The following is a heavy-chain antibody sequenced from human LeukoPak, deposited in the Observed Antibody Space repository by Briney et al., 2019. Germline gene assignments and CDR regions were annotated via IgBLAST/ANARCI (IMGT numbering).Heavy chain of an antibody. CDR2: MNPNSGNT. J-gene: IGHJ5*02. Sequence: GASVKVSCKASGYTFTSYDINWVRQATGPGLEWRGWMNPNSGNTGYAQKFQGRVTMTRNTSISTAYMELSSLRSEDTAVYYCARGTGYCSGGSCYYQKNWFDPWGQGTLVTVSS. D-gene: IGHD2-15*01. CDR1: GYTFTSYD. CDR3: ARGTGYCSGGSCYYQKNWFDP. V-gene: IGHV1-8*01.